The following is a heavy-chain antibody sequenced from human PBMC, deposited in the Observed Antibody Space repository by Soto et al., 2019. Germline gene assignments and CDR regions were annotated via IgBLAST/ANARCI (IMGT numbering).Heavy chain of an antibody. J-gene: IGHJ4*02. CDR1: GFTFSSYG. CDR3: AKDQGRGGYSYGYFSPYFDY. V-gene: IGHV3-30*18. CDR2: ISYDGSNK. Sequence: AGGSLRLSCAASGFTFSSYGMHWVRQAPGKGLEWVAVISYDGSNKYYADSVKGRFTISRDNSKNTLYLQMNSLRAEDTAVYYCAKDQGRGGYSYGYFSPYFDYWGQGTLVTAPQ. D-gene: IGHD5-18*01.